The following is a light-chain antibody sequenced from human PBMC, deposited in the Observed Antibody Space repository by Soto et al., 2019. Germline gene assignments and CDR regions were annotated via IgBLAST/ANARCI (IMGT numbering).Light chain of an antibody. CDR2: GAS. J-gene: IGKJ2*01. Sequence: DLQMTQSPSSLSASVGDRVTITCQASQDISNSLNWYQQKPGKAPKLLIYGASNLETGVPSRFSGSGFGTDFTFTISSLRPEDIATYHCQQYDNVPYTFGRGTKLEIK. CDR3: QQYDNVPYT. CDR1: QDISNS. V-gene: IGKV1-33*01.